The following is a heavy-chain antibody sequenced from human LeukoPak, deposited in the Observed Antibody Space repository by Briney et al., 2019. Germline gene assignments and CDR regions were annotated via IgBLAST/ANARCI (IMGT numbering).Heavy chain of an antibody. CDR3: AKVPPGGLGNYFDY. CDR1: RFTFSNFA. V-gene: IGHV3-23*01. CDR2: ISGSGGST. Sequence: GGSLRLSCAASRFTFSNFAMSWVRQAPGKGLEWVSAISGSGGSTYYADSVKGRFTISRDNSKNTLYLQMNSLRAEDTAVYYCAKVPPGGLGNYFDYWGQGTLVTVSS. J-gene: IGHJ4*02. D-gene: IGHD7-27*01.